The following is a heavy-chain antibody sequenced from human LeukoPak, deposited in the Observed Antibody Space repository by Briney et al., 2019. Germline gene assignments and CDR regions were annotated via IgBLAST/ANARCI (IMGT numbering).Heavy chain of an antibody. Sequence: KASETLSLTCTVSGGSISSYYWSWIRQPPGKGLEWIGYIYYSGSTNYNPSLKSRVTISVDTSKNQFSLKLSSVTAADTAVYYCARSLSYYDSSGYPRYYYYGMDVWGQGTTVTVSS. CDR3: ARSLSYYDSSGYPRYYYYGMDV. D-gene: IGHD3-22*01. V-gene: IGHV4-59*01. J-gene: IGHJ6*02. CDR2: IYYSGST. CDR1: GGSISSYY.